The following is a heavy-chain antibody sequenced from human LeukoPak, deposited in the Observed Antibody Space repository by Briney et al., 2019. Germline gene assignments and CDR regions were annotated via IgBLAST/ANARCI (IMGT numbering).Heavy chain of an antibody. V-gene: IGHV3-23*01. CDR1: GFTFSDYA. Sequence: PGGSLRLSCAASGFTFSDYAMSWVRQAPGKGLEWVSAISDSGNRTYYADSVKGRCTISRDNSKSTLYLQINSLGAEDTAVYYCAEGSSGYFYDWGQGILVTVSS. CDR3: AEGSSGYFYD. D-gene: IGHD3-22*01. J-gene: IGHJ4*02. CDR2: ISDSGNRT.